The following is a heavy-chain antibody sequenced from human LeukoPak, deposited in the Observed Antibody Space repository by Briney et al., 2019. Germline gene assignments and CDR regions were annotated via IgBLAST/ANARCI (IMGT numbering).Heavy chain of an antibody. Sequence: PGGSLRLSCAAPGFTFSSYAMSWVRQAPGKGLEWFSAISGSGGSTYYADSVKGRFTISRDNSKNTLYLQMNSLRAEDTAVYYCAKDRSDYTDYWGQGTLVTVSS. CDR2: ISGSGGST. V-gene: IGHV3-23*01. J-gene: IGHJ4*02. CDR1: GFTFSSYA. CDR3: AKDRSDYTDY. D-gene: IGHD3-3*01.